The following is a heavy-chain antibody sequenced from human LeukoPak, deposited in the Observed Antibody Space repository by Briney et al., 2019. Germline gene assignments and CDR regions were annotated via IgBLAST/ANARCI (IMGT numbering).Heavy chain of an antibody. CDR1: GYSISNGYY. V-gene: IGHV4-38-2*01. J-gene: IGHJ6*03. CDR3: ARQHDSYYYYYIDV. CDR2: LYHSNST. Sequence: PSQTLSLTCAVSGYSISNGYYGVWIRQPPGRGLEWIGSLYHSNSTYYNPSRRNRVSMSVDTSKNQFSLTLSFVTAADTAVYYCARQHDSYYYYYIDVWGAGTTVTVSS.